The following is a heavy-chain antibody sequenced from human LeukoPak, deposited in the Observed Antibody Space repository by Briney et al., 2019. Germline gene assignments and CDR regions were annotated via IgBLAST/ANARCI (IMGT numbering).Heavy chain of an antibody. Sequence: GGSLRLSCAASGFTFSSYSMNWVRQAPGKGLEWVAFIRYDGSNKYYADSVKGRFTISRDNSKNTLYLQMNSLRAEDTAVYYCAKDRASGGYDPVFFDYWGQGTLVTVSS. D-gene: IGHD1-26*01. CDR3: AKDRASGGYDPVFFDY. V-gene: IGHV3-30*02. J-gene: IGHJ4*02. CDR1: GFTFSSYS. CDR2: IRYDGSNK.